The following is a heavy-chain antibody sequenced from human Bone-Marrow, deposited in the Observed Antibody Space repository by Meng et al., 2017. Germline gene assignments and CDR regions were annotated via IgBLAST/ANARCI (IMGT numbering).Heavy chain of an antibody. Sequence: GGSLTLSCAASGFTFSNYEMNCVRQAPGKGLEWVSYIDSSGTRIFDADSVKGRFTISRDNAENSLYLQMNSLRVEDTAVYYCARGGSYGDVHFDHWGQGTLVTVSS. J-gene: IGHJ4*02. D-gene: IGHD3-16*01. CDR3: ARGGSYGDVHFDH. CDR1: GFTFSNYE. V-gene: IGHV3-48*03. CDR2: IDSSGTRI.